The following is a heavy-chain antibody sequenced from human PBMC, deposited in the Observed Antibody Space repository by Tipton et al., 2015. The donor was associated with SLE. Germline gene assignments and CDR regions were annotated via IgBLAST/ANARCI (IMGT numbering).Heavy chain of an antibody. V-gene: IGHV5-51*01. CDR2: IYPGDSDT. Sequence: QSGAEVKKPGASVKVSCKASGYTFTSHDINWVRQATGQGLEWMGIIYPGDSDTRYSPSFQGQVTISADKSISTAYLQWSSLKASDTAMYYCARGAWEIVPLDYWGQGTLVTVSS. CDR3: ARGAWEIVPLDY. J-gene: IGHJ4*02. CDR1: GYTFTSHD. D-gene: IGHD2-8*01.